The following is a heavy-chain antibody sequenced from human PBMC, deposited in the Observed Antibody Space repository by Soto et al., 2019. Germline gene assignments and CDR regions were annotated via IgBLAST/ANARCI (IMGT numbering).Heavy chain of an antibody. Sequence: QPGGPLRLSCAASGFTFSSYALSWVRQAPEKGLEWVSGISGSGDNTYYADSVKGRLTISRDNSKNTLYLQMNSLRAEDTAVYHCARTPSITMVRGVDYYFDYWGQGTLVTVSS. CDR3: ARTPSITMVRGVDYYFDY. CDR2: ISGSGDNT. J-gene: IGHJ4*02. CDR1: GFTFSSYA. V-gene: IGHV3-23*01. D-gene: IGHD3-10*01.